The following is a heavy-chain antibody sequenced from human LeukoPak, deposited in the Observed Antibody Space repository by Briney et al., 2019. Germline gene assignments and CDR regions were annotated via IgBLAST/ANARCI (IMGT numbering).Heavy chain of an antibody. CDR1: GGSVSSGSYY. Sequence: TSETLSLTCTVSGGSVSSGSYYWRWIRQPPGKGLEWIGYIYYSGSTNYNPSLKSRVTISVDTSKNQFSLKLSSVTAADTAVYYCASAGGYDLDAFDTWGQGTMVTVSS. CDR2: IYYSGST. CDR3: ASAGGYDLDAFDT. V-gene: IGHV4-61*01. D-gene: IGHD5-12*01. J-gene: IGHJ3*02.